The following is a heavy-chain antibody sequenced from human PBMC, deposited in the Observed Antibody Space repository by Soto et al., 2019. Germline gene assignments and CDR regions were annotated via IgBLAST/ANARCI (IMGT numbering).Heavy chain of an antibody. CDR3: ARLRPVRNQMSIAGRPHPGGWFDP. CDR2: ISSSSSYI. V-gene: IGHV3-21*01. D-gene: IGHD6-6*01. J-gene: IGHJ5*02. Sequence: GGSLRLSCAASGFTFSSYSMNWVRQAPGKGLEWVSSISSSSSYIYYADSVKGRFTISRDNAKNSLYLQMNSLRAEDTAVYYCARLRPVRNQMSIAGRPHPGGWFDPWGQGTLVTVSS. CDR1: GFTFSSYS.